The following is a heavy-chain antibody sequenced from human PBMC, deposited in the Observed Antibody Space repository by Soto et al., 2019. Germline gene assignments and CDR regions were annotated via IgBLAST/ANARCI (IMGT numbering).Heavy chain of an antibody. CDR1: GGSISSSSYY. J-gene: IGHJ5*02. CDR2: VYYSGST. Sequence: SETLSLTCTVSGGSISSSSYYWGWIRQPPGKGLEWIGSVYYSGSTYYNPSLKSRVTISVDTSKNQFSLKLSSVTAADTAVYYCARRITMIGVQNWFDPWGQGTLVT. CDR3: ARRITMIGVQNWFDP. D-gene: IGHD3-22*01. V-gene: IGHV4-39*01.